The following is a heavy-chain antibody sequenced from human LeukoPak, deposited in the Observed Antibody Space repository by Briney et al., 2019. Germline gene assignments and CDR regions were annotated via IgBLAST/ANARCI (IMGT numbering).Heavy chain of an antibody. Sequence: GGSLRLSCAASGFTFSSYWMSWVRQAPGKGLEGVANIKQDGSEKYYVDSVKGRFTISRDNAKNSLYLQMNSLRAEDTAVYYCARDLVATITFPGYWGQGTLVTVSS. J-gene: IGHJ4*02. CDR3: ARDLVATITFPGY. CDR1: GFTFSSYW. D-gene: IGHD5-12*01. V-gene: IGHV3-7*01. CDR2: IKQDGSEK.